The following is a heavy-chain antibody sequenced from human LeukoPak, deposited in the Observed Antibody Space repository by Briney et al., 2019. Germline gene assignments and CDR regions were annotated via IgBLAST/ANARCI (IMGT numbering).Heavy chain of an antibody. Sequence: ASMKVSCKTSGYSFTDYYMHWVRQAPGQGLEWMGWINPNSGGTSSAQKFQGRVTMTRDTSITTVYMEVSWLTSDDTAIYYCARADRLDGGPYLIGPWGQGTLVTVSS. CDR2: INPNSGGT. CDR1: GYSFTDYY. CDR3: ARADRLDGGPYLIGP. V-gene: IGHV1-2*02. D-gene: IGHD2-21*01. J-gene: IGHJ5*02.